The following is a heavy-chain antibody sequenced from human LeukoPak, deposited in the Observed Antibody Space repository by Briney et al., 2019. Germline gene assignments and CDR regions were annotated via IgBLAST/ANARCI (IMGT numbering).Heavy chain of an antibody. V-gene: IGHV4-38-2*01. CDR3: ARGDYYDNSATDY. CDR2: IYHSGST. CDR1: GYSISSGYY. Sequence: SETLSLTCAVSGYSISSGYYWGWIRQPPGKGLEWIGSIYHSGSTHYNPSLKSRVTVSVDTSKNQFSLKLSSVTAADTVVYYCARGDYYDNSATDYWGQGTLVTVSS. J-gene: IGHJ4*02. D-gene: IGHD3-22*01.